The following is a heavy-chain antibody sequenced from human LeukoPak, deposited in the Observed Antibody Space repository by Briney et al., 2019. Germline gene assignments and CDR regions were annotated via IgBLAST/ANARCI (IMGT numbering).Heavy chain of an antibody. D-gene: IGHD2-2*01. CDR3: ARHGNIVVVPAAPFDY. Sequence: SETLSLTCTVSGGSISSHSWSWIRLPAGKGLEWIGRIHTSGSTNSNPSLKSRVTMSIDTSKNQFSLKLSSVTAADTAVYYCARHGNIVVVPAAPFDYWGQGTLVTVSS. J-gene: IGHJ4*02. CDR2: IHTSGST. CDR1: GGSISSHS. V-gene: IGHV4-4*07.